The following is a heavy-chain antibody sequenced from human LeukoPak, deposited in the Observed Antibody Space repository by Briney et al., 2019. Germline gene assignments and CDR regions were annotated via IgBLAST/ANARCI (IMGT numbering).Heavy chain of an antibody. D-gene: IGHD1-26*01. J-gene: IGHJ4*02. V-gene: IGHV1-2*02. Sequence: ASVKVSCKASGYTFTNYYMNWVRQAPGQGLEWMGWINPNSGGTNYAQKFQGRVTMTRGTSITTACMELSSLRSDDTAMYYCTRALGSDYWGQGTLVTVSS. CDR3: TRALGSDY. CDR1: GYTFTNYY. CDR2: INPNSGGT.